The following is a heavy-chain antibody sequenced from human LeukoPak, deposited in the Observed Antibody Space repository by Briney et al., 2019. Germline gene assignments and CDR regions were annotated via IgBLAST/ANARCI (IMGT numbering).Heavy chain of an antibody. Sequence: GGSLRLSCAASGFTFDDYAMQWVRQAPGKGLEWVSLISGDGGSTYYADSVKGRFTISRDNSKNSLYLQMNSLRTEDTALYYCAKDISLGRGWYYFDYWGQGTLVTVSS. CDR2: ISGDGGST. J-gene: IGHJ4*02. CDR3: AKDISLGRGWYYFDY. D-gene: IGHD6-19*01. V-gene: IGHV3-43*02. CDR1: GFTFDDYA.